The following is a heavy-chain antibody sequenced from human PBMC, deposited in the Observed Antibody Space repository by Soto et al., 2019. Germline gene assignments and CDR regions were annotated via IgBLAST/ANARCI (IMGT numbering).Heavy chain of an antibody. J-gene: IGHJ6*01. CDR2: ISYDGSNK. CDR3: ARDGYGMEV. V-gene: IGHV3-30-3*01. Sequence: AVGSLRLSCASSVCTFSSYAMHCVRQAPGKWLEWVAVISYDGSNKYYADSVKGRFTISRDNSKNTLYLQMNSLRAEDTAVYYCARDGYGMEVWGQGTTVIVS. CDR1: VCTFSSYA.